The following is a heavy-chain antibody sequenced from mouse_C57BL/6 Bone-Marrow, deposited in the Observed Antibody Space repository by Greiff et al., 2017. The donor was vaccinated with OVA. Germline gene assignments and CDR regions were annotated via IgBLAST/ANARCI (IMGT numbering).Heavy chain of an antibody. CDR1: GFTFSDYG. V-gene: IGHV5-17*01. Sequence: DVHLVESGGGLVKPGGSLKLSCAASGFTFSDYGMHWVRQAPEKGLEWVAYISSGSSTIYYADTVKGRFTISRDNAKNTLFLQMTSLRSEDTAMYYCARRTGTGDYYAMDYWGQGTSVTVSS. J-gene: IGHJ4*01. CDR2: ISSGSSTI. CDR3: ARRTGTGDYYAMDY. D-gene: IGHD4-1*01.